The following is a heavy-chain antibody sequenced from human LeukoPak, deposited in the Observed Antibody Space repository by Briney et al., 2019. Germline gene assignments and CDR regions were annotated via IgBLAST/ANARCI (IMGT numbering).Heavy chain of an antibody. V-gene: IGHV4-34*01. CDR3: ARDYYYMDV. J-gene: IGHJ6*03. CDR2: INHSGST. Sequence: SETLSLTCAVYGGSFSGYYWSWIRQPPGKGLEWIGEINHSGSTNYNPSLKSRVTISVDTSKNQFSLKLSSVTAADTAVYYCARDYYYMDVWGKGTTVTVSS. CDR1: GGSFSGYY.